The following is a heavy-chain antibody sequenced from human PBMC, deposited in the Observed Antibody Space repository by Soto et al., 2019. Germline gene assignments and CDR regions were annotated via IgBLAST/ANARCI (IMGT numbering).Heavy chain of an antibody. CDR2: IIPIFGTA. J-gene: IGHJ4*02. D-gene: IGHD6-13*01. CDR1: GGTFSMYA. V-gene: IGHV1-69*13. Sequence: SVKVSCKASGGTFSMYAISCVLQAPVQGLDWMGGIIPIFGTANYAQKFQGRVTITADESTSTAYMELSSLRSEDTAVYYCARVRFIKVAAGNPFDYWGQGTLVTVSS. CDR3: ARVRFIKVAAGNPFDY.